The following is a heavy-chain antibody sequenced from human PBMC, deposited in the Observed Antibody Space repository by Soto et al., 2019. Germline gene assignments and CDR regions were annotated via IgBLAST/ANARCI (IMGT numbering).Heavy chain of an antibody. CDR1: GYTFTSYY. D-gene: IGHD5-18*01. V-gene: IGHV1-46*03. Sequence: ASVKVSCKASGYTFTSYYMHWVRQAPGQGLEWMGIINPSGGSTSYAQKFQGRVTMTRDTSTSTVYMELSSLRSEDTAVYYCARGRGAYSYDRGYYYYYYMDVWGKGTTVTVSS. CDR2: INPSGGST. CDR3: ARGRGAYSYDRGYYYYYYMDV. J-gene: IGHJ6*03.